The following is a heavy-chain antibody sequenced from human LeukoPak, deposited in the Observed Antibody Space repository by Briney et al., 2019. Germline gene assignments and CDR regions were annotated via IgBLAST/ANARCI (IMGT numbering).Heavy chain of an antibody. D-gene: IGHD3-9*01. J-gene: IGHJ4*02. V-gene: IGHV5-51*01. CDR3: ARGAGSYYDILTGYTDY. CDR1: GYSFTSYW. CDR2: IYPGDSDT. Sequence: GESLKIFCKGSGYSFTSYWIGWVRQMPGKGLEWMGIIYPGDSDTRYSPSFQGQVTISADKSISTAYLQWSSLKASDTAMYYCARGAGSYYDILTGYTDYWGQGTLVTVSS.